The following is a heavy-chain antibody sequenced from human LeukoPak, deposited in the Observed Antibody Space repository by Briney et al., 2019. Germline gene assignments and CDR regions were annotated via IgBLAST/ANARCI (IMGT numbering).Heavy chain of an antibody. D-gene: IGHD6-6*01. J-gene: IGHJ4*02. CDR2: INPSGGST. CDR3: ARSASSSYWKY. Sequence: PSVKVSCKASGYTFITYYLHWVRQAPGQGLEWMGIINPSGGSTNYAQTFQDRVTMTRDTSTSTVYMELSSLRSEDTAMYYCARSASSSYWKYWGQGTLVTASS. V-gene: IGHV1-46*01. CDR1: GYTFITYY.